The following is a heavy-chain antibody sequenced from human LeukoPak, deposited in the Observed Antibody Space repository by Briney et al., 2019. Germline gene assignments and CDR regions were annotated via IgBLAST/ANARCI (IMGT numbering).Heavy chain of an antibody. V-gene: IGHV1-46*01. CDR3: ARDEQQLGNWFDP. CDR2: INPSGGST. D-gene: IGHD6-13*01. Sequence: ASVKVSCKASGYTFTSYYMHWVRQAPGQGLEWMGIINPSGGSTSYAQKFQGRVTMTRDTSTSTAYMELRSLRSDDTAVYYCARDEQQLGNWFDPWGQGTLVTVSS. CDR1: GYTFTSYY. J-gene: IGHJ5*02.